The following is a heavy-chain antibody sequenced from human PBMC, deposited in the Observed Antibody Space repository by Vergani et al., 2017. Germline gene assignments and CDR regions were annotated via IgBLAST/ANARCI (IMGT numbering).Heavy chain of an antibody. D-gene: IGHD2-2*01. CDR2: IKQDGSEK. Sequence: EVQLVESGGGLVQPGGSLRLSCAASGFTFSSYWMSWVRQAPGKGLEWVANIKQDGSEKYYVDSVKGRFTISRDNAKNSLYLQMNSLRAEDTAVYYCARGSKDIVVVPSILPPNYYYYGMDVWGQGTTVTVSS. CDR3: ARGSKDIVVVPSILPPNYYYYGMDV. CDR1: GFTFSSYW. V-gene: IGHV3-7*03. J-gene: IGHJ6*02.